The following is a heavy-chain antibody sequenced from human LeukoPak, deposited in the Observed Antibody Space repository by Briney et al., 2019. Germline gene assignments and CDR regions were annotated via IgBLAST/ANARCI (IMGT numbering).Heavy chain of an antibody. CDR3: ARDFYGDYGFDH. V-gene: IGHV3-48*02. CDR2: ISSSTSTI. CDR1: GFTFSSYS. J-gene: IGHJ4*02. D-gene: IGHD4-17*01. Sequence: PGGSLRLSCAASGFTFSSYSLNWVRQAPGKGLEWVSYISSSTSTIFYADSVKGRFTISRDNAKNSLYLQVSSLKDEDTAVYYCARDFYGDYGFDHWGQGTLVTVSS.